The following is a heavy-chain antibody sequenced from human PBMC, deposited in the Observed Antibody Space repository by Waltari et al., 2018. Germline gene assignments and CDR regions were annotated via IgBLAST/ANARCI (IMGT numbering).Heavy chain of an antibody. CDR2: SIPILGIA. J-gene: IGHJ5*02. CDR3: ARDAEFDP. Sequence: QVQLVQPRPEVKTPGSSVQVSCKASVGTFSSSPTSWVRQAPGQGREWMGRSIPILGIANYAQKFQGRVTITADKSTSTAYMELSSLRSEDTAVYYCARDAEFDPWGQGTLVTVSS. CDR1: VGTFSSSP. V-gene: IGHV1-69*04.